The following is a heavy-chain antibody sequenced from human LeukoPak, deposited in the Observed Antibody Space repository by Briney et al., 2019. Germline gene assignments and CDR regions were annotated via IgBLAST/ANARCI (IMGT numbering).Heavy chain of an antibody. J-gene: IGHJ6*03. CDR2: IYYSGST. V-gene: IGHV4-59*01. CDR3: ARREYSYEPPYYYYYMDV. CDR1: GGSISSYY. Sequence: SETLSLTCTVSGGSISSYYWSWIRQPPGKGLEWIGYIYYSGSTNYNPSLKSRVTISVDTSKNQFSLKLSSVTAADTAVYYCARREYSYEPPYYYYYMDVWGKGTTVTVSS. D-gene: IGHD5-18*01.